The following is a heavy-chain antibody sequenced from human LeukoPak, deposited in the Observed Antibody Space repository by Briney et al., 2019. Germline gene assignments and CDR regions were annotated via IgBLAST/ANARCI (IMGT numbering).Heavy chain of an antibody. CDR2: INHSGST. J-gene: IGHJ4*02. V-gene: IGHV4-34*01. CDR3: VTYYFDSSGPKKNY. CDR1: GGSFSGYY. D-gene: IGHD3-22*01. Sequence: SETLSLICAVYGGSFSGYYWSWIRQPPGKGLEWIGEINHSGSTNYNPSLKSRVTMSVDTSKKQFSLKLSSVTAADTAVYYCVTYYFDSSGPKKNYWGQGTLVTVSS.